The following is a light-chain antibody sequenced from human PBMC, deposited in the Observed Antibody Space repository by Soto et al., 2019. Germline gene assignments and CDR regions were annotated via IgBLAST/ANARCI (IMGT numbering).Light chain of an antibody. J-gene: IGKJ1*01. CDR3: QQYGSSPWT. V-gene: IGKV3-20*01. CDR2: GAS. Sequence: EIVLTQSPVTLSLSPGERATLSCRASQSVSSSYLAWYQQIPGQAPRLLIYGASSRATGIPDRFSGSGSGTDFTLTISRLEPADFAVYYCQQYGSSPWTFGQWTKVEVK. CDR1: QSVSSSY.